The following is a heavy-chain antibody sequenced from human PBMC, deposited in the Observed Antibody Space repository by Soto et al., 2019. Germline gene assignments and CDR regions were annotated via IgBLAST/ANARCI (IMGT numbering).Heavy chain of an antibody. CDR2: IIPILGVT. CDR3: ARGGTTYGSNRDAGFDT. CDR1: GGTFISYT. V-gene: IGHV1-69*02. Sequence: QVQLVQSGAEVKKPGSSVKVSCKPSGGTFISYTINWVRQAPGQGLEWMGRIIPILGVTKHAQKVQARVTITADKSTSTAYMELSSLTSEDTAVYYCARGGTTYGSNRDAGFDTWGQGTLVTVSS. D-gene: IGHD3-10*01. J-gene: IGHJ5*02.